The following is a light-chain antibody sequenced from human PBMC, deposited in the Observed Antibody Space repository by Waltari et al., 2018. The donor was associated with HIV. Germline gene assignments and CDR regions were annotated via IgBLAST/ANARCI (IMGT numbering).Light chain of an antibody. CDR2: VNSDGSH. Sequence: QLVLTQSPSASASLGVSVTLTCTLSRGHSTYAIAWHQQQPEKGPRYLMKVNSDGSHRKGDGIPDRFSGASSGAERYLIISSLQSEDEADYYCQTWGTGNWVFGGGTKLTVL. CDR1: RGHSTYA. J-gene: IGLJ3*02. V-gene: IGLV4-69*01. CDR3: QTWGTGNWV.